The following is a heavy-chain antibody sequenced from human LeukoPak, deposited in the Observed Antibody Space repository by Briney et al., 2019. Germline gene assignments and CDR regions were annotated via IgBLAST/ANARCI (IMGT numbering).Heavy chain of an antibody. Sequence: ASVKVSCKASGGTFSSYAISWVRQAPGQGLEWMGGIIPIFGTANYAQKFQGRVTMTTDTSTSTAYMELRSLRSDDTAVYYCARGAGYCSSTSCYEAEYFQHWGQGTLVTVSS. J-gene: IGHJ1*01. CDR2: IIPIFGTA. CDR3: ARGAGYCSSTSCYEAEYFQH. V-gene: IGHV1-69*05. D-gene: IGHD2-2*01. CDR1: GGTFSSYA.